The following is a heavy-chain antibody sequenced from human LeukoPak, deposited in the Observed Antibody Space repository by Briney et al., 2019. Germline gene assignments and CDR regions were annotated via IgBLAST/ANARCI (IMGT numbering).Heavy chain of an antibody. CDR1: GYEFATYW. D-gene: IGHD3-9*01. CDR2: IHPGDFDT. J-gene: IGHJ4*02. CDR3: ARQADYNILTGYYKGHLDY. Sequence: GESLKISCKTSGYEFATYWIAWVRQIPGKGLEWMGIIHPGDFDTRYSPSFQGQVTISADESIMTAYLHWSSLKASDTAMYYCARQADYNILTGYYKGHLDYWGQGTLVTVSS. V-gene: IGHV5-51*01.